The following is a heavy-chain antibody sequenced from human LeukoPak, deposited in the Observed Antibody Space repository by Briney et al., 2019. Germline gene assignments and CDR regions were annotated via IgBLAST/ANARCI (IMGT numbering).Heavy chain of an antibody. CDR3: ARVKSSGYYSAYYFDY. CDR1: GGSISRYY. CDR2: IYYSGST. V-gene: IGHV4-59*01. J-gene: IGHJ4*02. Sequence: SETLSLTCTVSGGSISRYYWSWIRQPPRKGLEWIGYIYYSGSTNYNPSLKSRVTISVDTSKNQFSLKLSSVTAADTAVYYCARVKSSGYYSAYYFDYWGQGTLVTVSS. D-gene: IGHD3-22*01.